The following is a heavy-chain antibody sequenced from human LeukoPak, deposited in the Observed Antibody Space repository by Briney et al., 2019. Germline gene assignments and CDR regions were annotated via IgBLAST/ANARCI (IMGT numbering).Heavy chain of an antibody. D-gene: IGHD5-24*01. CDR3: ARLSKDGYNYVGY. CDR1: GFTFSSYA. J-gene: IGHJ4*02. CDR2: ISGSGGST. V-gene: IGHV3-23*01. Sequence: GGSLRLSCAASGFTFSSYAVSWVRQAPGKGLEWVSAISGSGGSTYYADSVKGRFTISRDNAKNSLYLQMNSLRAEDTAVYYCARLSKDGYNYVGYWGQGTLVTVSS.